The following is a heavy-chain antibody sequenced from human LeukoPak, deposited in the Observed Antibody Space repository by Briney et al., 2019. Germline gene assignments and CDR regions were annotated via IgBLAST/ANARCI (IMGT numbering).Heavy chain of an antibody. Sequence: PSETLSLTCTVSGGSISSYYWSWIRQPPGKGLEWIGYIYYSGSTNYNPSLKSRVTISVDTSKNQFSLKLSSVTAADTAVYYCARGGYSYDDYFDYWGQGTLVTVSS. V-gene: IGHV4-59*01. D-gene: IGHD5-18*01. CDR3: ARGGYSYDDYFDY. J-gene: IGHJ4*02. CDR1: GGSISSYY. CDR2: IYYSGST.